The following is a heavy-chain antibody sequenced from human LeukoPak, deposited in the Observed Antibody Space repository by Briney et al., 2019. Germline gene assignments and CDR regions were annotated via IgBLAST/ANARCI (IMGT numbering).Heavy chain of an antibody. CDR2: ISSNGGST. CDR3: VKITSSSGGDY. J-gene: IGHJ4*02. CDR1: GFTFSSYA. V-gene: IGHV3-64D*09. D-gene: IGHD6-19*01. Sequence: PGRSLRLSCAASGFTFSSYAMYWVRQAPGKGLEYVSGISSNGGSTYYADSVKGRFTISRDNSKNTLYLQMSSLRAEDTAVYYCVKITSSSGGDYWGQGTLVTVSS.